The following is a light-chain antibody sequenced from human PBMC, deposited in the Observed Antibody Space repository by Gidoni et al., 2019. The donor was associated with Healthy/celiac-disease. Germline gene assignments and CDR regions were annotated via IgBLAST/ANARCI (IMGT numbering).Light chain of an antibody. Sequence: DIQRTQSPSSLSASVGDRVTSTCRASQSINSYLNWYQQRAGNAPKLLIYAASSLQSGVPSRFSGSGSGTDFPLTITSLQPEDFATYYCQQSYSSPPITFGQGTRLEIK. CDR2: AAS. CDR3: QQSYSSPPIT. V-gene: IGKV1-39*01. J-gene: IGKJ5*01. CDR1: QSINSY.